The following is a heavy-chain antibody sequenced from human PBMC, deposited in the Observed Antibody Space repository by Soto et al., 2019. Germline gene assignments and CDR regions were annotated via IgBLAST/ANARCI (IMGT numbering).Heavy chain of an antibody. Sequence: QVQLQESGPGLVKPSQTLSLTSTVSGGSISSGDYCWSRIRQPPGNGLEWIGYIYYSGSTYYNPSLKSRVTISVDTSKNQFSLKLSSVTAADTAVYYCARAPSVPAAVGYWFDPWGQGTLVTVSS. CDR1: GGSISSGDYC. D-gene: IGHD2-2*01. V-gene: IGHV4-30-4*01. CDR2: IYYSGST. J-gene: IGHJ5*02. CDR3: ARAPSVPAAVGYWFDP.